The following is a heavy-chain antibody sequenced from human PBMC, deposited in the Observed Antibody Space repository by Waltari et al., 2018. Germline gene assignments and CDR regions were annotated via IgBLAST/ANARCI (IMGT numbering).Heavy chain of an antibody. Sequence: EVQLVESGGGLVQPGRSLRLSCAASGFTFDDYAMHWVRQAPGKGLEWVSGISWNSGSIGDADSVKCRFTISRDNAKNSLYLQMNSLRAEDTALYYCAKDPFDYWGQGTLVTVSS. CDR2: ISWNSGSI. V-gene: IGHV3-9*01. J-gene: IGHJ4*02. CDR1: GFTFDDYA. CDR3: AKDPFDY.